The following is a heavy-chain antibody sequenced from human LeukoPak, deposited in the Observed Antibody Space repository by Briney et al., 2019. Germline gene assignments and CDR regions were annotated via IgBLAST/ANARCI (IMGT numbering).Heavy chain of an antibody. V-gene: IGHV4-34*01. CDR2: INHSGST. J-gene: IGHJ4*02. CDR3: AVYDYVGGISPPPPPPLDY. CDR1: GGSFSGYY. Sequence: SETLSLTCAVYGGSFSGYYWSWIRQPPGKGLEWIGEINHSGSTNYNPSLKSRVTISVDTSKNQFSLKLSSVTAADTAVYYCAVYDYVGGISPPPPPPLDYGGKGTLVTVS. D-gene: IGHD3-16*01.